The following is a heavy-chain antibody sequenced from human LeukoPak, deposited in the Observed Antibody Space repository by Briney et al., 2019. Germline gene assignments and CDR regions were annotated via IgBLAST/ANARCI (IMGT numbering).Heavy chain of an antibody. V-gene: IGHV4-59*01. J-gene: IGHJ5*02. CDR2: IYYSGNT. CDR1: GGSISSYY. D-gene: IGHD3-3*01. CDR3: ARGTTYYDFWSGYADWLDP. Sequence: SSETLSLTCTVSGGSISSYYWSWIRQPPGKGLEWIGYIYYSGNTNYNSSLESRVTISVDTSKNQFSLKLSSVTAADTAVYYCARGTTYYDFWSGYADWLDPWGQGTLVTVSS.